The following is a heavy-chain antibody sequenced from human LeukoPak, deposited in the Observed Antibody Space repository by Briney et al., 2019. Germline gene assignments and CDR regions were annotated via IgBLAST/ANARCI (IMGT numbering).Heavy chain of an antibody. D-gene: IGHD3-10*01. Sequence: PSETLSLTCTVSGGSISGFEYYWGWIRQPPGKGLEWIGCIYSSGRTHYSPSLRSRVTMSVDTSKNHFSLNLRSVTAADTAVYYCARANVSMVRGVITPRFDYWGQGILVTVSS. CDR3: ARANVSMVRGVITPRFDY. J-gene: IGHJ4*02. CDR2: IYSSGRT. V-gene: IGHV4-39*07. CDR1: GGSISGFEYY.